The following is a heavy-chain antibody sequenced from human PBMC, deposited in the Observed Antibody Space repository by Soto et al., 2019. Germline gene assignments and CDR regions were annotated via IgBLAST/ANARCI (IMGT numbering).Heavy chain of an antibody. CDR1: GFTFSSYG. J-gene: IGHJ4*02. V-gene: IGHV3-30*18. D-gene: IGHD4-17*01. CDR2: ISYDGSNK. CDR3: AKDYGGPRGYFDY. Sequence: GGSLRLSCAASGFTFSSYGMHWVRQAPGKGLEWVAVISYDGSNKYYADSVKGRFTISRDNSKNTLYLQMNSLRAEDTAVYYCAKDYGGPRGYFDYWGQGTLVTVSS.